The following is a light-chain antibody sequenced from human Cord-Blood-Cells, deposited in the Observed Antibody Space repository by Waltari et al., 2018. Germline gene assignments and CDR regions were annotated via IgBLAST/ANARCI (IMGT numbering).Light chain of an antibody. CDR2: GNS. J-gene: IGLJ2*01. CDR3: QSYDSSLSGSVV. V-gene: IGLV1-40*01. Sequence: QSVLTQPPSVSGAPGQRVTISCPGRSSNIGAGYAFHWYQQLPGTAPKLLIYGNSNRPSGVPDRFSGSKSGTSASLAITGLQAEDEADYYCQSYDSSLSGSVVFGGGTKLTVL. CDR1: SSNIGAGYA.